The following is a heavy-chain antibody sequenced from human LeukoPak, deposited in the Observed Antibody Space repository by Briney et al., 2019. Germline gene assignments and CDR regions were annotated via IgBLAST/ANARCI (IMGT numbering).Heavy chain of an antibody. CDR2: IKPKTDGETT. V-gene: IGHV3-15*01. D-gene: IGHD2-21*01. CDR3: ITPLPYSAQ. CDR1: GFTFSSYA. Sequence: GGSLRLFCAASGFTFSSYAMSWVRQAPGKGLEWVGRIKPKTDGETTEYAAPVKDRFSISRDDSKSMMYLQVNSLKTEDTAVYYCITPLPYSAQGGQGTLVTVSS. J-gene: IGHJ4*02.